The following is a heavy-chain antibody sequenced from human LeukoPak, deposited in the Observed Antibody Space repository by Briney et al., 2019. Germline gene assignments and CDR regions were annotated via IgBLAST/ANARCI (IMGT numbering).Heavy chain of an antibody. CDR1: GFTFSGYP. J-gene: IGHJ4*02. CDR2: ISYDGSNK. Sequence: QPGGSLRLSCAASGFTFSGYPIHWVRQAPGKGLEWVAVISYDGSNKYYADSVKGRFTISRDNSKNTLYLQMNSLRAEDTAVYYCASFPGYSSSWYYFDYWGRGTLVTVSS. V-gene: IGHV3-30-3*01. CDR3: ASFPGYSSSWYYFDY. D-gene: IGHD6-13*01.